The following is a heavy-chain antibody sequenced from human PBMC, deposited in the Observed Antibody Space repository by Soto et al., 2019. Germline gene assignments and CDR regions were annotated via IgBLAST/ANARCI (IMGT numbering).Heavy chain of an antibody. CDR2: ISSSGDST. CDR3: ALRGFYYGRSFDY. V-gene: IGHV3-23*01. CDR1: GFTFSNSA. D-gene: IGHD3-10*01. J-gene: IGHJ4*02. Sequence: GGSLRLSCAASGFTFSNSAMHWVRQAPGKGLEWVCGISSSGDSTDYADSVKGRFTISRDDSKNTVHLQLSSLRAEDTAVYYCALRGFYYGRSFDYWGQGTLVTVSS.